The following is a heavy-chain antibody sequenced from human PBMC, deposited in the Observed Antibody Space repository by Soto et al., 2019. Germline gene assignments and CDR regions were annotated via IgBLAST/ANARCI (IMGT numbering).Heavy chain of an antibody. Sequence: QVQLVQSGAEVKKPGSSVKVSCKASGGTFSSYAISWVRQAPGQGLEWMGGIIPIFGTTNYAQKFQGRVTITADESTSTAYMELSSLRSEDTAVYYCARDLQLSILYYYYGMDVWGQGTTVTVSS. CDR2: IIPIFGTT. CDR1: GGTFSSYA. CDR3: ARDLQLSILYYYYGMDV. V-gene: IGHV1-69*12. J-gene: IGHJ6*02. D-gene: IGHD2-2*01.